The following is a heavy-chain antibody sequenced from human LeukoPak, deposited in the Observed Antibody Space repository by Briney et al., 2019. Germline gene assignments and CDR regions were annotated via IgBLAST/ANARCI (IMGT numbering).Heavy chain of an antibody. CDR1: GYTFTGYY. CDR2: INPNSGGT. CDR3: ARVPALVEALDY. Sequence: ASVKVSCKASGYTFTGYYMHWVRQAPGQGLEWMGWINPNSGGTNYAQKFQGRVTMTRDTSISTAYMELSRLRPDDTAVYYCARVPALVEALDYWGQGTLVTVSS. V-gene: IGHV1-2*02. J-gene: IGHJ4*02. D-gene: IGHD1-26*01.